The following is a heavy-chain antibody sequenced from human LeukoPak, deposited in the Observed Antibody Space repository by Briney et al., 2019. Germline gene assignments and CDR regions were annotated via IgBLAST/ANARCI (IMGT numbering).Heavy chain of an antibody. CDR1: GFNFADYS. D-gene: IGHD2-2*01. CDR3: SRWLVSAVLDY. Sequence: GGSLRLSCTASGFNFADYSVTWVRQAPGKGLEWVGSILSMANDGRPEYAASLTGRVTISRDDSKSNAYLQLNSLKTEDTAVYYCSRWLVSAVLDYWGQGTLVTVSS. CDR2: ILSMANDGRP. J-gene: IGHJ4*02. V-gene: IGHV3-49*04.